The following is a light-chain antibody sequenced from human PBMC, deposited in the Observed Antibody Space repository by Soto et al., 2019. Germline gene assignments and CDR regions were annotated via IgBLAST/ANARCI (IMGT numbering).Light chain of an antibody. CDR1: QSVSSSY. Sequence: EIVFTQSPGTLSLSTGERATLSCRASQSVSSSYLAWYHQKPGQAPRLLIFGASSRATGIPDRFSGSGSGTDFTLTISRLETEELAVYDCKPYGGSLWTVGKGAK. V-gene: IGKV3-20*01. CDR2: GAS. CDR3: KPYGGSLWT. J-gene: IGKJ1*01.